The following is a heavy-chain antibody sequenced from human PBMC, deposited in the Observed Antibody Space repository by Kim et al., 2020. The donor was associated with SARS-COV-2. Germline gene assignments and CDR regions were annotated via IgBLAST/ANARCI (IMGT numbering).Heavy chain of an antibody. J-gene: IGHJ5*02. CDR3: AKVFIGAVGNWFDP. Sequence: SETLSLTCAVSGGSISSSNWWSWVRQPPGKGLEWIGEIYHSGSTNYNPSLKSRVTISVDKSKNQFSLKLSSVTAADTAVYYCAKVFIGAVGNWFDPWGQGTLVTVSS. CDR2: IYHSGST. V-gene: IGHV4-4*02. CDR1: GGSISSSNW.